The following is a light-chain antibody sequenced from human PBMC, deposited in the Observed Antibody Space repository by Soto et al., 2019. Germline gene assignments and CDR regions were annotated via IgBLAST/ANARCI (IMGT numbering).Light chain of an antibody. CDR2: EDN. CDR3: GTWDGSPNTVV. J-gene: IGLJ3*02. CDR1: NSNIGTNY. Sequence: QSVLTQPPSVSAAPGQKVTISCSGSNSNIGTNYVSWYQQLPGTAPKLLIYEDNKRPSGIPDRFSGSKSGTSSTLAIPGLQTGDEAVYYCGTWDGSPNTVVFGGGTKVTVL. V-gene: IGLV1-51*01.